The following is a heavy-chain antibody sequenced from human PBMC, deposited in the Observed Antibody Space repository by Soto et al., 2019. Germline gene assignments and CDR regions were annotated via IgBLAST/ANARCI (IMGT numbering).Heavy chain of an antibody. V-gene: IGHV3-11*01. CDR3: ASQLWAFDI. D-gene: IGHD1-1*01. CDR2: VSNSGDTI. CDR1: EFTFSVFY. J-gene: IGHJ3*02. Sequence: PRGSLLLACAASEFTFSVFYMSWIRQAPGKGLEWVSYVSNSGDTIYYADSVKGRFTISRDNAKNSVYLQMNSVRAEDTAVYYCASQLWAFDIWGQGTMVTVSS.